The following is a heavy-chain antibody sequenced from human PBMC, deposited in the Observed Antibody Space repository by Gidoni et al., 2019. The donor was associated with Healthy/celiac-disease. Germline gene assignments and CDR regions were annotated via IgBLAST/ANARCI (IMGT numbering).Heavy chain of an antibody. CDR2: IHYNGST. J-gene: IGHJ4*02. V-gene: IGHV4-39*01. Sequence: QLQLQESGPGLVKPSETLSLTCTVSGGSISRSSYYWGWIRQPPGKGLGWIGGIHYNGSTYYHPSPKSRVTISVEPAKNPFSLKLSSVTAPDTAVYFWARQPHDYLWGSYRYYGDHWGQGTLVTVSS. CDR1: GGSISRSSYY. CDR3: ARQPHDYLWGSYRYYGDH. D-gene: IGHD3-16*02.